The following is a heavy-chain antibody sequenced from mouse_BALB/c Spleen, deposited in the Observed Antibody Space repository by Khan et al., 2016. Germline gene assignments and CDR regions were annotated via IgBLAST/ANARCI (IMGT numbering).Heavy chain of an antibody. CDR2: INTDSSTI. V-gene: IGHV4-1*02. J-gene: IGHJ3*01. Sequence: EVKLLESGGGLVQPGGSLKLSCVASGFDFSRYWMSWVRQAPGKGLEWIGEINTDSSTINYTPSLKDKFIISRDNAKNTLYLQMSKVRSEDTATYYCARLHYSGRFAYWGQGTLVTVSA. CDR1: GFDFSRYW. D-gene: IGHD1-2*01. CDR3: ARLHYSGRFAY.